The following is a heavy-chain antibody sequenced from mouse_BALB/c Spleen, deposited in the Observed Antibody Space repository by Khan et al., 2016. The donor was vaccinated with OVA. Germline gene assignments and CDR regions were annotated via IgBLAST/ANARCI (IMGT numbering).Heavy chain of an antibody. CDR3: VRDGAYHRNDDWFAY. CDR2: INPSNGYT. Sequence: VQLQQSGAELARPGASVKMSCKASGYTFTSYTIHWIKLRPGQGLEWIGFINPSNGYTNYTQKFKDKATLTADKSSTTVYMQLSSLTSDDSAVYNCVRDGAYHRNDDWFAYWGQGTLVTVSA. V-gene: IGHV1-4*01. D-gene: IGHD2-14*01. J-gene: IGHJ3*01. CDR1: GYTFTSYT.